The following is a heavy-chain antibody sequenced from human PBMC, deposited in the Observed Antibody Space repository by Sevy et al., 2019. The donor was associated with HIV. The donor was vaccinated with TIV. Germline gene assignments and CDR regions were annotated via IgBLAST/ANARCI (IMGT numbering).Heavy chain of an antibody. V-gene: IGHV5-51*01. CDR3: ARQPDIVVVPTGTRHFDS. CDR1: GYTLTNYW. Sequence: GESLKISCKGSGYTLTNYWIAWVRQRPGKGLEWMGIIYLGDSHTIYSPSFQGQVTISADKSISTAYLQWSSLKASDTAIYYCARQPDIVVVPTGTRHFDSWGQGTPGHRL. CDR2: IYLGDSHT. D-gene: IGHD2-2*01. J-gene: IGHJ4*02.